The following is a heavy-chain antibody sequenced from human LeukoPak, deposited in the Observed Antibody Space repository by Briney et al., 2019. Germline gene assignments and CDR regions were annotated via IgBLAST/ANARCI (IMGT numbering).Heavy chain of an antibody. Sequence: ASVKVSCKASGYTFTGYYMHWVRQAPGQGLEWMGWINPNSGGTNYAQKFQGRVTMTRDTSISTAYMELSRLRSDDTAVYYCARFVVYYDILTGYYMPLYYFDYWGQGTLVTVSS. D-gene: IGHD3-9*01. J-gene: IGHJ4*02. CDR3: ARFVVYYDILTGYYMPLYYFDY. CDR1: GYTFTGYY. V-gene: IGHV1-2*02. CDR2: INPNSGGT.